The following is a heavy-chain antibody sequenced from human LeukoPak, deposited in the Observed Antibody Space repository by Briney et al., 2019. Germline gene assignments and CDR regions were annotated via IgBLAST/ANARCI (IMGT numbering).Heavy chain of an antibody. CDR3: ATMGEPYGDPPAY. CDR2: ISSSSNYT. D-gene: IGHD4-17*01. CDR1: GFTFSDYY. J-gene: IGHJ4*02. V-gene: IGHV3-11*03. Sequence: SGGSLRLSCAASGFTFSDYYMSWIRQAPGKGLEWVSYISSSSNYTDYADSVKGRFTISRDNAKNSLYLQMNSLRAEDTAMYYCATMGEPYGDPPAYWGQGTLVTVSS.